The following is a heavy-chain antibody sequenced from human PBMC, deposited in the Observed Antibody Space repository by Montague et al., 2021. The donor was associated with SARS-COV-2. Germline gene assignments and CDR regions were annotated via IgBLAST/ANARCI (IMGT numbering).Heavy chain of an antibody. J-gene: IGHJ6*01. CDR1: GFPFSDYD. V-gene: IGHV3-9*01. CDR2: INWDSDTN. Sequence: SLRLSCATSGFPFSDYDMNWVQQAPGKGLEWVSDINWDSDTNYSADSVKGRFTISRDNAENSLYLQMNSLHQGPIGLPPGTLLQEHLWG. CDR3: TLLQEHL.